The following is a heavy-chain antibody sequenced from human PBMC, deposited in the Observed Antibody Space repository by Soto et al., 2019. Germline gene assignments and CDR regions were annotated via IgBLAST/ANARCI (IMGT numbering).Heavy chain of an antibody. J-gene: IGHJ4*02. D-gene: IGHD1-26*01. CDR2: ISWNSGTT. Sequence: PGGSLRLSCAASGFTFDTYAMHWVRQTPGKGLEWVSSISWNSGTTGYADSVKGRFTISRDNAKNSLYLQMDSLRPEDTALYYCAREVGYYFDYWGQGTMVTVSS. V-gene: IGHV3-9*01. CDR1: GFTFDTYA. CDR3: AREVGYYFDY.